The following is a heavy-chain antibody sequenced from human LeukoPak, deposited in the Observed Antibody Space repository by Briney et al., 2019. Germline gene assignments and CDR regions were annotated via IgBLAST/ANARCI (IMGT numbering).Heavy chain of an antibody. J-gene: IGHJ4*02. D-gene: IGHD2-15*01. Sequence: PGGSLRLSCAASGFTFSSYAMHWVRQAPGKGLEYVSAISSNGGSTYYANSVKGRFTISRDNSKNTLYLQMGSLRAEDMAVYYCARSSGGYVRAPVVYWGQGTLVTVSS. V-gene: IGHV3-64*01. CDR3: ARSSGGYVRAPVVY. CDR1: GFTFSSYA. CDR2: ISSNGGST.